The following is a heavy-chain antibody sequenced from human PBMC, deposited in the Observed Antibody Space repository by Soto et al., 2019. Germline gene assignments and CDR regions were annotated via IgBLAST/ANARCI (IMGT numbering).Heavy chain of an antibody. CDR2: IYYSGST. V-gene: IGHV4-59*01. CDR3: ARGNDFWSGYPSYNWFDP. D-gene: IGHD3-3*01. J-gene: IGHJ5*02. Sequence: SETLSLTCTVSGGSISSYYWSWIRQPPGKGLEWIGYIYYSGSTNYNPSLKGRVTISVDTSKNQFSLKLSSVTAADTAVYYCARGNDFWSGYPSYNWFDPWGQGTLVTVSS. CDR1: GGSISSYY.